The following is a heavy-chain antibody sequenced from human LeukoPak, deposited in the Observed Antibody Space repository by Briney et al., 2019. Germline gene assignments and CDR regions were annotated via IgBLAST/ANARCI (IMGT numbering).Heavy chain of an antibody. D-gene: IGHD3-3*01. V-gene: IGHV4-38-2*01. J-gene: IGHJ4*02. CDR2: IYHSGST. CDR1: GYSISSGYY. Sequence: PSETLSLTCAVSGYSISSGYYWGWIRQPPGKGLEWIGSIYHSGSTYYNPSLKSRVTISVDTSKNQFSLKLSSVTAADTAVYYCARTTTRGYDFWSGYRALGGFDYWGQGTLVTVSS. CDR3: ARTTTRGYDFWSGYRALGGFDY.